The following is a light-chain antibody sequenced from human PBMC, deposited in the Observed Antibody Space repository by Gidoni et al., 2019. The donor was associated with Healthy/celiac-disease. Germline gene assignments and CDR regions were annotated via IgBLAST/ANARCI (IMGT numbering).Light chain of an antibody. CDR1: QSISSY. CDR2: AAS. Sequence: DIQMTQSPSSLSASVGDRVTITCRASQSISSYLNWNQQKPGKAPKLLIYAASSLQSGVPSRFSGSGSGTDFTLTISSLQPEDFATYYCQQSYSTPHTFXXXTKLEIK. V-gene: IGKV1-39*01. J-gene: IGKJ2*01. CDR3: QQSYSTPHT.